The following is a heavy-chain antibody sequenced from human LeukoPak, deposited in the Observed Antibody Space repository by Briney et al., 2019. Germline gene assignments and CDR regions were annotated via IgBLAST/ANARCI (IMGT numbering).Heavy chain of an antibody. Sequence: GGSLRLSCAASGFTFSSYTMHWVRQAPGKGLEWVAVISYDGNNKYYADSVKGRFTISRDNSKNTLYLQMNSLRAEDTAVYYCAKDRVYYYDSTWGSLGPWGQGTLVTVSS. CDR1: GFTFSSYT. CDR3: AKDRVYYYDSTWGSLGP. J-gene: IGHJ5*02. V-gene: IGHV3-30-3*01. CDR2: ISYDGNNK. D-gene: IGHD3-22*01.